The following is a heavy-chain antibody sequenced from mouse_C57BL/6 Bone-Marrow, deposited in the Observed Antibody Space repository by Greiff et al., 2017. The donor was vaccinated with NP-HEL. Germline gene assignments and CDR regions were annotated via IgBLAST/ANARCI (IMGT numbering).Heavy chain of an antibody. V-gene: IGHV5-6*01. D-gene: IGHD5-5*01. CDR3: ARQDYQYFDY. CDR2: ISSGGSYT. J-gene: IGHJ2*01. Sequence: EVQVVESGGDLVKPGGSLKLSCAASGFTFSSYGMSWVRQTPDKRLEWVATISSGGSYTYYPDSVKGRFTISRDNAKNTLYLQMSSLKSEDTAMYYCARQDYQYFDYWGQGTTLTVSS. CDR1: GFTFSSYG.